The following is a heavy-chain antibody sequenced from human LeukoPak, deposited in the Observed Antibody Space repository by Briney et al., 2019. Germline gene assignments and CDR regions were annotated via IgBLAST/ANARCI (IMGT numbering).Heavy chain of an antibody. CDR2: IKNSGSR. Sequence: SETLSLTCAVYGGSFSGYYWSWIRQPPGKGLEWIGEIKNSGSRNYNPSLKSRVSISVDTSKNQFFLKLISVTAADTAVYYCARVGAAAGIQLTDYWGQGTLVT. CDR3: ARVGAAAGIQLTDY. D-gene: IGHD6-13*01. CDR1: GGSFSGYY. J-gene: IGHJ4*02. V-gene: IGHV4-34*01.